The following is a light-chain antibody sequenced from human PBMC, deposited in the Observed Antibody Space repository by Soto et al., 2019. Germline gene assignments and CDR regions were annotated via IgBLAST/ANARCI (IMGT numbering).Light chain of an antibody. Sequence: DIQMTQSPSSLSASVGDRVTITCRVSQGISNYLALYQQIPGEVPKLLISAASTLQSVVPTRFSGSGAETDFTLTISILQPEKVAPYYCQKDTNVPAFGGGTKVEIK. CDR3: QKDTNVPA. V-gene: IGKV1-27*01. J-gene: IGKJ4*02. CDR2: AAS. CDR1: QGISNY.